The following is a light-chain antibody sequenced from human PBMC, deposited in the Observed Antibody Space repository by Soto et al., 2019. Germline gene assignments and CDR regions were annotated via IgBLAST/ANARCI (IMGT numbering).Light chain of an antibody. Sequence: EIVMTQSPATLSVSPGERATLSCRASQSVSSNLAWYQQKPGQAPRLLIYDASTRATGIPGRFSGSGSGTEFTLTISSLQSEDFAVYYCQQYNNWPRTFGQGTKVEIK. V-gene: IGKV3-15*01. CDR3: QQYNNWPRT. J-gene: IGKJ1*01. CDR2: DAS. CDR1: QSVSSN.